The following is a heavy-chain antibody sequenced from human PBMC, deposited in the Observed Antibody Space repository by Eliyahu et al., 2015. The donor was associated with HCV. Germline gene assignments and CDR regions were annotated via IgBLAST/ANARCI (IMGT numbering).Heavy chain of an antibody. CDR2: IWYDGGKE. D-gene: IGHD6-13*01. CDR3: ASFGIISGAGPRYYYAKDV. J-gene: IGHJ6*02. Sequence: VSGVTFRNYGIHWVRQAPGKGLEWVAVIWYDGGKEYYADSVKGRFTISRDNSKNTLFLQMNSLKAEDTGVYYCASFGIISGAGPRYYYAKDVWGQGTTVTVSS. V-gene: IGHV3-33*01. CDR1: GVTFRNYG.